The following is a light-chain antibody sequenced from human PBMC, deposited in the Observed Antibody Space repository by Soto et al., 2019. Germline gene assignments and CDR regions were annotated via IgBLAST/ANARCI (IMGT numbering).Light chain of an antibody. CDR3: QQYNSYSGYT. CDR2: KAS. Sequence: DIQMTQSPSTLSASVGDRVTITCRASQSISSWLAWYQQKPGKAPKLLIYKASSLESGVPSRFSGRGSGTEFTLTISSLPPDDFATYYCQQYNSYSGYTFGQGTKLEIK. V-gene: IGKV1-5*03. CDR1: QSISSW. J-gene: IGKJ2*01.